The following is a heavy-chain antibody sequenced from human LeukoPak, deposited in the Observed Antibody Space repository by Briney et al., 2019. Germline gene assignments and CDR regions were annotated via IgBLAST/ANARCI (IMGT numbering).Heavy chain of an antibody. CDR1: GFTFSNAG. CDR3: ARGGIEGSPLVFYGY. CDR2: INHSGST. Sequence: GSLRLSCTASGFTFSNAGMNWVRQAPGKGLEWIGEINHSGSTNYNPSLKSRVTISVDTSKNQFSLKLSSVTAADTAVYYCARGGIEGSPLVFYGYWGQGTLVTVSS. D-gene: IGHD3-10*01. J-gene: IGHJ4*02. V-gene: IGHV4-34*01.